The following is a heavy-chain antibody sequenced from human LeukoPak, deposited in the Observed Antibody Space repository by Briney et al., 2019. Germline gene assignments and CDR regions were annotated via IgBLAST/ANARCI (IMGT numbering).Heavy chain of an antibody. CDR1: GFTFMKFG. CDR3: VYVGREYYYDSLDY. V-gene: IGHV3-30*03. J-gene: IGHJ4*02. CDR2: ISYDGSNT. D-gene: IGHD3-22*01. Sequence: PGGSLRLSCAASGFTFMKFGMHWVRVAPGKGLEWVAVISYDGSNTYYADSVKGRFTISRDDSNNTLYLQINTLRPEDTAVYYCVYVGREYYYDSLDYWGQGTLVTVSS.